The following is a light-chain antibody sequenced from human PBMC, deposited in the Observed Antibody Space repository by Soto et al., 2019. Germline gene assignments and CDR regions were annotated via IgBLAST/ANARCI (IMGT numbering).Light chain of an antibody. CDR1: QSISAW. CDR2: KAS. Sequence: DIQMTQSPSTLSASVGDRVTITCRASQSISAWLAWYQQKPGKAPKLLIYKASSLESGVPSRFSGSGSGTEFPLTISSLQPDDFATYYCQQYYNNWTFGQGTKVEIK. J-gene: IGKJ1*01. CDR3: QQYYNNWT. V-gene: IGKV1-5*03.